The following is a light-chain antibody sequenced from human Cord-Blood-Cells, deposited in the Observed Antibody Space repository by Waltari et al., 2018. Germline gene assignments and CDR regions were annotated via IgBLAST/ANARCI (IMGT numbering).Light chain of an antibody. Sequence: DIQMTQSPSTLSASVGDRVTITCRASQRISSWLAWYQQKPGKAPKLLIYDASSLESGVPSRFSGSGSGTEFTLTISSLQPYDFATYYCQQYNSYSYTFGQGTKLESK. CDR1: QRISSW. CDR3: QQYNSYSYT. CDR2: DAS. V-gene: IGKV1-5*01. J-gene: IGKJ2*01.